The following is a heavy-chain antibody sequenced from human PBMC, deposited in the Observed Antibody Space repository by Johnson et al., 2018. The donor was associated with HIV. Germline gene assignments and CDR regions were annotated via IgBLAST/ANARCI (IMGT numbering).Heavy chain of an antibody. D-gene: IGHD4-23*01. CDR2: IGTAGDT. CDR1: GFTFSSYD. J-gene: IGHJ3*02. Sequence: VQLVESGGGLVQPGGSLRLSCAASGFTFSSYDMHWVRQATGKGLEWVSAIGTAGDTYYPGSVKGRFTISRDNSKNTLYLQMNSLRAEDTAVYYCAKDIGGLDAFDIWGQGTMVTVSS. V-gene: IGHV3-13*01. CDR3: AKDIGGLDAFDI.